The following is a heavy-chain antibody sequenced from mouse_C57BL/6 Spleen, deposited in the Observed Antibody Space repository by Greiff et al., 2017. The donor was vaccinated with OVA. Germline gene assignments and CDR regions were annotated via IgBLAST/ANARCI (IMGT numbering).Heavy chain of an antibody. Sequence: EVHLVESGGGLVQPGGSLKLSCAASGFTFSDYYMYWVRQTPEKRLEWVAYISNGGGSTYYPDTVKGRFTISRDNAKNTLYLQMSRLKSEDTAMYYCARRVDSNYLYYAMDYWGQGTSVTVSS. CDR2: ISNGGGST. D-gene: IGHD2-5*01. CDR3: ARRVDSNYLYYAMDY. V-gene: IGHV5-12*01. J-gene: IGHJ4*01. CDR1: GFTFSDYY.